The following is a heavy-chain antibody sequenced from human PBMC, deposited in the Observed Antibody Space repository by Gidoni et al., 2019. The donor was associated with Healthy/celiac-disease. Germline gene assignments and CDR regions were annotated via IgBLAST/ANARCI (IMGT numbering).Heavy chain of an antibody. CDR1: GYTFPGYY. J-gene: IGHJ6*03. CDR2: INPNSGGT. Sequence: QVQLVPSGAEVKKPGASVTVSCKASGYTFPGYYMHWVRQAPGQGLEWMGWINPNSGGTNYAQKFQGRVTMTRDTSISTAYMELSRLRSDDTAVYYCATCTSCPYYYYYMDVWGKGTTVTVSS. V-gene: IGHV1-2*02. D-gene: IGHD2-2*01. CDR3: ATCTSCPYYYYYMDV.